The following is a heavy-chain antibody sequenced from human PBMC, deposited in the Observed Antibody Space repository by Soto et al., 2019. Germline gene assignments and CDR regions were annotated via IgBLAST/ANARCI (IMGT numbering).Heavy chain of an antibody. D-gene: IGHD5-12*01. CDR3: AREYGGFDNGLDV. Sequence: SETLSLTCTVSGDSIRSYYWTWIRQPPGKGLELIGYIYYSGSTRYNPSLKSRVTISVDMSKNQFSLKLSSVVAADTAVYYCAREYGGFDNGLDVWGQGTAVTVSS. V-gene: IGHV4-59*01. CDR1: GDSIRSYY. CDR2: IYYSGST. J-gene: IGHJ6*02.